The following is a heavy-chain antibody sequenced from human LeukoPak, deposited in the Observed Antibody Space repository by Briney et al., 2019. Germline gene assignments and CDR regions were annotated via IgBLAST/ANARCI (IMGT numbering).Heavy chain of an antibody. V-gene: IGHV3-21*01. J-gene: IGHJ4*02. Sequence: GGSLRLSCAASGFTFSSYSMNWVRQAPGKGLEWVSSISSSSSYIYYADSVKGRFTISRDNAKNSLYLQMNSLRAEDTALYYCARASFGYYDSSGPVDYWGQGTLVTVSS. CDR2: ISSSSSYI. D-gene: IGHD3-22*01. CDR3: ARASFGYYDSSGPVDY. CDR1: GFTFSSYS.